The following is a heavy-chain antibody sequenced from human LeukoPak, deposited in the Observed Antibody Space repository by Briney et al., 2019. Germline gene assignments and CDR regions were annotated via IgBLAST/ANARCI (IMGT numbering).Heavy chain of an antibody. CDR3: ATYRQVLLPFES. J-gene: IGHJ4*02. V-gene: IGHV3-48*03. Sequence: GGSLRLSCAASGFTFSSYEMNWVRQAPGKGLEWVSYISSSGSTIYYADSVKGRFTISRDNSKSTLSLQMNSLRVEDTAIYYCATYRQVLLPFESWGQGTLVTVSS. D-gene: IGHD2-8*02. CDR1: GFTFSSYE. CDR2: ISSSGSTI.